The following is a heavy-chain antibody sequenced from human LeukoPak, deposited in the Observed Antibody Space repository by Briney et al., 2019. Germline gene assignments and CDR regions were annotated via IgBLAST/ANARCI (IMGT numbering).Heavy chain of an antibody. CDR3: ARDATVGVPGTLYFDH. J-gene: IGHJ4*02. V-gene: IGHV3-48*03. Sequence: PGGSLRLSCAASGFTFLSYEMNWVRQAPGKGREWVSYIDTSSGTIHYADSVKGRFTISRDNAKSSLYLQMNSLRDEDTAVYFCARDATVGVPGTLYFDHWGQGTLVTVSS. D-gene: IGHD6-19*01. CDR2: IDTSSGTI. CDR1: GFTFLSYE.